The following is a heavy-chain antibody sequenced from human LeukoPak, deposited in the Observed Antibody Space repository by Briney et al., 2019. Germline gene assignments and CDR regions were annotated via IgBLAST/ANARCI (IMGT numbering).Heavy chain of an antibody. J-gene: IGHJ6*02. CDR1: GFTFSSYS. V-gene: IGHV3-21*01. CDR3: ARDHAIYDILTGYYKEDYYYYGMDV. Sequence: GGSLRLSCAASGFTFSSYSMNWVRQAPGKGLEWVSSISSSSSYIYYADSVKDRFTISRDNAKNSLYLQMNSLRAEDTAVSYCARDHAIYDILTGYYKEDYYYYGMDVWGQGTTVTVSS. CDR2: ISSSSSYI. D-gene: IGHD3-9*01.